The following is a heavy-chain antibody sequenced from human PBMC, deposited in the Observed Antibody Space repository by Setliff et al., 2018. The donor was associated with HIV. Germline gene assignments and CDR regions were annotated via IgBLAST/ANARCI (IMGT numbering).Heavy chain of an antibody. CDR2: ISYSGST. CDR3: ARHDVAERGEYNFWSGYYSYYYYYIDV. Sequence: PSETLSLTCTVSGGSLSTYYWSWIRQPSGKGLEWVGFISYSGSTNYNPSLESRVTISVDTSKNQFSLKLTSVTAADTAVYYCARHDVAERGEYNFWSGYYSYYYYYIDVWGKGTTVTVSS. CDR1: GGSLSTYY. J-gene: IGHJ6*03. D-gene: IGHD3-3*01. V-gene: IGHV4-59*08.